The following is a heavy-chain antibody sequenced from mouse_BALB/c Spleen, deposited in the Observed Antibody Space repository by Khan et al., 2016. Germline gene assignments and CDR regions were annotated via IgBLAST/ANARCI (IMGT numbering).Heavy chain of an antibody. J-gene: IGHJ4*01. CDR3: ARNYGSSYPEY. Sequence: EVEWVESGGGLVKPGGSLKLSCAASGFTFSSYGMSWVRQTPEKRLVWVATISGGGSYTYYPDSVKGRFTIPRDNAKNNVYLQMGRLRSEDTALYYCARNYGSSYPEYWGQGTSVTGSS. CDR1: GFTFSSYG. CDR2: ISGGGSYT. V-gene: IGHV5-9-2*01. D-gene: IGHD1-1*01.